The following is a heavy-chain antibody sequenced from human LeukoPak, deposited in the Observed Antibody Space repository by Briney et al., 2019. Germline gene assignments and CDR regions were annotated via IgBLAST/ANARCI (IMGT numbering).Heavy chain of an antibody. V-gene: IGHV4-34*01. CDR1: GPSLSGYY. CDR2: FNLSRST. Sequence: PSQTLSPTCAVQGPSLSGYYWAWIRQPPGKGLGWVGEFNLSRSTNYNPSLKSGVTISVATSKNQFSLRFSAVAGRDPAVFYCAREGRIYSGYGRAFDIWGQGTMVTVS. CDR3: AREGRIYSGYGRAFDI. D-gene: IGHD5-12*01. J-gene: IGHJ3*02.